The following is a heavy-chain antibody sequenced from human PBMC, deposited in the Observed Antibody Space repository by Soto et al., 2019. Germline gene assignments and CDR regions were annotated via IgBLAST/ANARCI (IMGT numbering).Heavy chain of an antibody. CDR2: IIPILGIA. J-gene: IGHJ3*02. CDR3: AREGSSSWYASGIAFDI. CDR1: GGTFSSYS. Sequence: QVQLVQSGAEVKKPGSSVKVSCKASGGTFSSYSISWVRQAPGQGLEWMGRIIPILGIANYAQKFQGRVTITADKSTSTAYMELSSLRSEDTAVYYCAREGSSSWYASGIAFDIWGQGTTVTVSS. V-gene: IGHV1-69*08. D-gene: IGHD6-13*01.